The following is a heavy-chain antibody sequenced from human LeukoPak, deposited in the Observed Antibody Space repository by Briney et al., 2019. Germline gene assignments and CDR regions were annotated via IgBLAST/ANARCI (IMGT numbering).Heavy chain of an antibody. CDR2: IWYDGSNK. CDR3: ARDRVAAKNWFDP. D-gene: IGHD6-13*01. J-gene: IGHJ5*02. CDR1: GFTFSSYG. V-gene: IGHV3-33*01. Sequence: PGRSLRLSCAASGFTFSSYGMHWVRQAPGKGLEWVAVIWYDGSNKYYADSVKGRFTISRDNSKNTLYLQMNSLRAEDTAVYYCARDRVAAKNWFDPWGQGTLVTVSS.